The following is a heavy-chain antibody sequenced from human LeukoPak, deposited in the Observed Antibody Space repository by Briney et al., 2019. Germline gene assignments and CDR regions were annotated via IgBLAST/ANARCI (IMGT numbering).Heavy chain of an antibody. CDR3: ARDAYSSSSLSIDY. V-gene: IGHV1-2*02. Sequence: ASVKVSCKASGYTFTGYYMHWVRQAPGQGLEWMGWINPNSGGTNYAQKFQGRVTMTRDTSISTAYMELSRLRSDDTAVYYCARDAYSSSSLSIDYWGQGTLVTVSS. CDR1: GYTFTGYY. D-gene: IGHD6-6*01. CDR2: INPNSGGT. J-gene: IGHJ4*02.